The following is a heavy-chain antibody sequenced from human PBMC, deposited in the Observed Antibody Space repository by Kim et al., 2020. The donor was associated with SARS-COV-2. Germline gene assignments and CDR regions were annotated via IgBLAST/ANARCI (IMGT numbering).Heavy chain of an antibody. CDR3: ARVVEYSSGWYGAPRDY. Sequence: VKGRFIISRDNAKNTLYLQKNSLRAEDTAVYSCARVVEYSSGWYGAPRDYWGQGTLVTVSS. V-gene: IGHV3-74*01. J-gene: IGHJ4*02. D-gene: IGHD6-19*01.